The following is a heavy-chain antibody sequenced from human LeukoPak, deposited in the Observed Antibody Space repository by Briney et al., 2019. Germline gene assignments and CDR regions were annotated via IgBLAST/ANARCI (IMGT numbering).Heavy chain of an antibody. D-gene: IGHD4-11*01. J-gene: IGHJ5*02. Sequence: SETLSLTCTVSGASITIGAESYHWGWIRQPPGKGLEWIGTIYYTGISYYNPSLESRVTSSLDTSKNQFSLKLSSVTAADTAVYYCARQSTVTTTFGLYNWFDPWGQGTLVTVSS. V-gene: IGHV4-39*01. CDR3: ARQSTVTTTFGLYNWFDP. CDR2: IYYTGIS. CDR1: GASITIGAESYH.